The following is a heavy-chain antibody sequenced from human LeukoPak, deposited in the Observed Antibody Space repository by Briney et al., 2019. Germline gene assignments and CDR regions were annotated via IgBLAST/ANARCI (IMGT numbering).Heavy chain of an antibody. D-gene: IGHD3-10*01. Sequence: GGSLRLSCTVSGFTVTSTHMDWVRQAPGKGPEWVALIYDDGGTVYADSVKGRFTISRDNSKNMVYLQMNSLRPEDSAVYYCARDCAGRRSSWVEFDLWGQGTLVTVSS. J-gene: IGHJ5*02. CDR1: GFTVTSTH. V-gene: IGHV3-53*05. CDR3: ARDCAGRRSSWVEFDL. CDR2: IYDDGGT.